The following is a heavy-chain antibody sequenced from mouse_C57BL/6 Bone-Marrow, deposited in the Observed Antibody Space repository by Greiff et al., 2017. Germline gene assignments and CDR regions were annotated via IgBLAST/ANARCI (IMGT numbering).Heavy chain of an antibody. CDR2: IWPGGGA. J-gene: IGHJ2*01. CDR3: ARIVHWDVGFDY. CDR1: GFSLTSYA. D-gene: IGHD4-1*01. V-gene: IGHV2-9-1*01. Sequence: VQVVQSGPGLVAPSHSLSITCTVSGFSLTSYAISWVRQPPGKGLEWLGIIWPGGGATYYSALNSSLTTIKDNSKRQVFIKMNSLQTNDTARYYCARIVHWDVGFDYWGQGTTLTVSS.